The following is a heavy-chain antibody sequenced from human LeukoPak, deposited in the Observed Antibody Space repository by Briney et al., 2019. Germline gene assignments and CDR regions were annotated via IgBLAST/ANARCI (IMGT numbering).Heavy chain of an antibody. CDR2: INPSGGST. V-gene: IGHV1-46*01. Sequence: GASVKVSCKASGYTFTSYYMHWVRQAPGQGLEWMGIINPSGGSTSYAQKFQGRVTMTRDMSTSTVYMELSSLRSEDTALYYCATYSGSGYDAFDIWGQGTMVTVSS. J-gene: IGHJ3*02. CDR3: ATYSGSGYDAFDI. D-gene: IGHD1-26*01. CDR1: GYTFTSYY.